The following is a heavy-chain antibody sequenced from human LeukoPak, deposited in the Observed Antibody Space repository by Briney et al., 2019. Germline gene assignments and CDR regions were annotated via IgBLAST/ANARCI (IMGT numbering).Heavy chain of an antibody. CDR1: GFTFSSYS. Sequence: PGGSLRLSCAASGFTFSSYSMNWVRQAPGKGLEWVSSISSSSSTIYYADSVKGRFTISRDNAKNSLYLQMNSLRGEDTAVYYCARDVALSTYHFDSSGLLDYWGQGTLVTVSS. D-gene: IGHD3-22*01. CDR2: ISSSSSTI. V-gene: IGHV3-48*01. J-gene: IGHJ4*02. CDR3: ARDVALSTYHFDSSGLLDY.